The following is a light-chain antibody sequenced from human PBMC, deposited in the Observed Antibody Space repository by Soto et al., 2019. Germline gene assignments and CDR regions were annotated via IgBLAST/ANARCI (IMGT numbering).Light chain of an antibody. J-gene: IGKJ4*01. V-gene: IGKV2-28*01. Sequence: VMTQSPLSLPVTPGEPASISCRSSRSLLRINGQNYLDWYLQKPGQSPQLLIYLGSNRASGVPERFSGSRSGTVFTLQISRVEAEDAGVYCCMQGLQTPLTCGGGTKLEIK. CDR2: LGS. CDR1: RSLLRINGQNY. CDR3: MQGLQTPLT.